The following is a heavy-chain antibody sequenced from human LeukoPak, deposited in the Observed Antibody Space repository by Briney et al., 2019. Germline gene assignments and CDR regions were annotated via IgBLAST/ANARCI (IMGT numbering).Heavy chain of an antibody. CDR1: GFTFSIFV. CDR3: ASYRYYYAGSGPPGMDV. Sequence: GGSLRLSCAASGFTFSIFVMNWVRQAPGKGLEWVSSISASGTSIYYADSVKGRFTISRDNAKNSLYLQMNSLRDEDTAVYYCASYRYYYAGSGPPGMDVWGQGTTVTVSS. CDR2: ISASGTSI. V-gene: IGHV3-21*01. D-gene: IGHD3-22*01. J-gene: IGHJ6*02.